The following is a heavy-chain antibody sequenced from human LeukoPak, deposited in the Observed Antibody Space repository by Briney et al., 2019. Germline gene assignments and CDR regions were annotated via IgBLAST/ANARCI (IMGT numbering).Heavy chain of an antibody. Sequence: GGSLRLSCAASGFTFSSYAMSWVRQAPGKGLEWVSAISGSGGSTYYADSVKGRFTISRDNSKNTLYLQMNSLRAEDTAVYCCAKVGAVAGTNWFDPWGQGTLVTVSS. D-gene: IGHD6-19*01. CDR2: ISGSGGST. V-gene: IGHV3-23*01. CDR3: AKVGAVAGTNWFDP. J-gene: IGHJ5*02. CDR1: GFTFSSYA.